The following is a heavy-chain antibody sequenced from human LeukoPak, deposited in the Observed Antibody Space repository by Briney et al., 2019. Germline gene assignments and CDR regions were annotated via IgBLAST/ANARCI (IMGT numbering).Heavy chain of an antibody. CDR1: GFTFSSYA. J-gene: IGHJ3*02. CDR2: ISGSGGST. V-gene: IGHV3-23*01. Sequence: PGGSLRLSCAASGFTFSSYAMSWVRQAPGKGLEWVSAISGSGGSTYYADSVKGRFTISRDNSKNTLYLQMNSLRAEDTAVYYCAKEVSGYDILTGCDAFDIWGQGTMVTVSS. CDR3: AKEVSGYDILTGCDAFDI. D-gene: IGHD3-9*01.